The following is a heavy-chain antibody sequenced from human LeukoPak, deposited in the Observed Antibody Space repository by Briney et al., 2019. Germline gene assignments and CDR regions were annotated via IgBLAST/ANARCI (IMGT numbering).Heavy chain of an antibody. CDR3: AALPYTTAWREY. CDR2: MYNSGPP. J-gene: IGHJ4*02. CDR1: GDSIESYF. V-gene: IGHV4-59*13. D-gene: IGHD3-16*01. Sequence: SETLSLTCSLSGDSIESYFWTWIRQPRGKGPEWIGYMYNSGPPNYNPSLKSRVTISVDTTKNVFSLNLQSVTAADSAIYYCAALPYTTAWREYWGQGALVTVSS.